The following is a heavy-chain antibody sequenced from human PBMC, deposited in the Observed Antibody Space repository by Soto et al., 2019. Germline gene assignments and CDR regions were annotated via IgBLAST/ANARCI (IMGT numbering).Heavy chain of an antibody. CDR2: ISAYNGNT. D-gene: IGHD4-4*01. J-gene: IGHJ6*03. Sequence: ASVTVSCQASGYTFTSYGIIWVRQAPGQGLEWMGWISAYNGNTNYAQKLQGRVTMTTDTSTSTAYVELRSLRSDDTAVYYCARDEGDWTTVSVVYMDVWGKGTTVTDSS. CDR3: ARDEGDWTTVSVVYMDV. V-gene: IGHV1-18*01. CDR1: GYTFTSYG.